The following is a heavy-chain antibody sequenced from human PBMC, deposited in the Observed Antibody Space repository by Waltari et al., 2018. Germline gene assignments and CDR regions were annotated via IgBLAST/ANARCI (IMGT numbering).Heavy chain of an antibody. J-gene: IGHJ4*02. CDR3: ARDRGSVY. D-gene: IGHD3-10*01. CDR1: GFTFSSYW. CDR2: IEQDGSEK. Sequence: EVQLVESGGGLVQPGGPWRLACAAAGFTFSSYWMSWVRQAPGKGLEWVANIEQDGSEKYYVDSGKGRFTISRDNAKNSLYLQMNSLRAEDTAVYYCARDRGSVYWGQGTLVTVSS. V-gene: IGHV3-7*01.